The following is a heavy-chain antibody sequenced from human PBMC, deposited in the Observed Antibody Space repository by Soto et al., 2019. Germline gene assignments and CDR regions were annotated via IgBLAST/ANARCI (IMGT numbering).Heavy chain of an antibody. CDR3: ARDGAEDIVNWFHP. CDR2: IYTSGST. J-gene: IGHJ5*02. CDR1: GGSISRYY. V-gene: IGHV4-4*07. D-gene: IGHD2-15*01. Sequence: PSETLSLTCTVSGGSISRYYWSWIRQPAGKGLEWIGRIYTSGSTNYNPSLKSRVTMSVDTSKNQFSLKLSSVTAADTAVYYCARDGAEDIVNWFHPWGQGTLVPVSS.